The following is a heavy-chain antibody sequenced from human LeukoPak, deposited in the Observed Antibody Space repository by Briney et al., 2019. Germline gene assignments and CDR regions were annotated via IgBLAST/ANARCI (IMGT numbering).Heavy chain of an antibody. CDR1: GFTFSRYG. V-gene: IGHV3-30*02. CDR2: IRYDESDK. Sequence: GALRLSCAASGFTFSRYGMHWVRQAPGKGLEWVAFIRYDESDKKYKDSVKGRFTVSKDNSKNTLSLQMHSLRVEDTAVYYCATHYYASGNYYNPIFYWGQGALVTVSS. J-gene: IGHJ4*02. D-gene: IGHD3-10*01. CDR3: ATHYYASGNYYNPIFY.